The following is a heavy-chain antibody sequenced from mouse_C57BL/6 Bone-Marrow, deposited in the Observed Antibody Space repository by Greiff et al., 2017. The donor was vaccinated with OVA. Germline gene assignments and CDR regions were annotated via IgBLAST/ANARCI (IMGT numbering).Heavy chain of an antibody. CDR1: GYSFTDYN. V-gene: IGHV1-39*01. J-gene: IGHJ1*03. D-gene: IGHD1-1*01. CDR2: INPNYGTT. CDR3: SFCSSSSYRYFDV. Sequence: EVQLQESGPELVKPGASVKISCKASGYSFTDYNMNWVKQSNGKSLEWIGVINPNYGTTSYNQKFKGKATLTVDKSSSTAYMQLISLTSVDSAVYYCSFCSSSSYRYFDVWGTGTAVTVSS.